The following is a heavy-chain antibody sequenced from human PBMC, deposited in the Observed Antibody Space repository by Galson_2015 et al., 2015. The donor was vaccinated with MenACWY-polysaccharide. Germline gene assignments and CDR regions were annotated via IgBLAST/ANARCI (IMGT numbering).Heavy chain of an antibody. CDR3: LKDRGPIFGDY. CDR2: ISNRGVT. Sequence: SLRLSCAASGFTFSTYAMSWVRQAPGKGLDWVSTISNRGVTYYADSVQGRFTISRDNSDDTVHLQMSGLRAEDTAIYFCLKDRGPIFGDYWGQGALVAVSS. D-gene: IGHD3-10*01. J-gene: IGHJ4*02. CDR1: GFTFSTYA. V-gene: IGHV3-23*01.